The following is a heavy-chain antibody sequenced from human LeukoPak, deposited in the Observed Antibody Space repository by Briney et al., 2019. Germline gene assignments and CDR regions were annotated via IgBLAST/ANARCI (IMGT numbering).Heavy chain of an antibody. CDR3: ARGVTAVPA. CDR1: GFTVGNNY. V-gene: IGHV3-66*01. CDR2: IYSDIST. Sequence: GGSLRLSCAASGFTVGNNYMGWVRQAPGKGLEWVSFIYSDISTYYADSVKGRFTISRDDSKNTLFLQMNSLRAEDTAVYYCARGVTAVPAWGQGTLVTVSS. D-gene: IGHD2-21*02. J-gene: IGHJ5*02.